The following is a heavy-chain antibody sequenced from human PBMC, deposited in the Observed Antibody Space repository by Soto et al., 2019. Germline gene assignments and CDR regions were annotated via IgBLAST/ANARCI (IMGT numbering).Heavy chain of an antibody. J-gene: IGHJ6*02. CDR1: GGTFSSYA. CDR2: IIPIFGTA. Sequence: SVKVSCKASGGTFSSYAISWVRQAPGQGLEWMGGIIPIFGTANHAQKFQGRVTITADKSTSTAYMELSSLRSEDTAVYYCAREVAPPGSGGPYSSEDYGDYNDYYYYYGMDVWGQGTTVTVSS. V-gene: IGHV1-69*06. D-gene: IGHD4-17*01. CDR3: AREVAPPGSGGPYSSEDYGDYNDYYYYYGMDV.